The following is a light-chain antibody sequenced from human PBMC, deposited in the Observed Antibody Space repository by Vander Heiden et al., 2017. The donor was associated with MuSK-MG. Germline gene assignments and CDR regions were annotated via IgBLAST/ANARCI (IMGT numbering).Light chain of an antibody. CDR3: QQYNNWPPHT. J-gene: IGKJ5*01. CDR2: GAS. V-gene: IGKV3D-15*01. Sequence: IAMEQSPDTLSDPQGEGEGISCRASQSVSSNLAWYQQKPGQAPSLLIYGASTRATCIPARFSGSGSGTEFTLTISSLQSEDFAVYYCQQYNNWPPHTFGQGTQLEIK. CDR1: QSVSSN.